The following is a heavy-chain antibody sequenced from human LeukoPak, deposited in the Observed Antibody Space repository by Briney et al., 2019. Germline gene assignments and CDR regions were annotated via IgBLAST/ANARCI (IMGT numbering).Heavy chain of an antibody. V-gene: IGHV4-38-2*02. CDR3: ARAREPLVYTYYFEY. CDR1: GDSFTSVTDY. CDR2: IYHSGST. D-gene: IGHD6-13*01. Sequence: SETLSLTCTVSGDSFTSVTDYWAWIRQPPGKGLEWIGRIYHSGSTSYNPSLKSRVTISVDTSKNQFSLKVSSVTAADTAIYYCARAREPLVYTYYFEYWGQGSLVTVSS. J-gene: IGHJ4*02.